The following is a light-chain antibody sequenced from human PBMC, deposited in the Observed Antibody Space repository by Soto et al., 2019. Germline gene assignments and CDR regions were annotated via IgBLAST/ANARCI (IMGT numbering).Light chain of an antibody. CDR2: GNS. CDR3: QSYDSSLSVHVV. J-gene: IGLJ2*01. V-gene: IGLV1-40*01. CDR1: SSNIGAGYD. Sequence: QSVLTQPPSVSGAPGQRVTISCTGSSSNIGAGYDVHWYQQLPGTAPKLLIYGNSNRPSGVPDRFSGSKSGTSASLAITRLQAEDEADYYCQSYDSSLSVHVVFGGGTKVTVL.